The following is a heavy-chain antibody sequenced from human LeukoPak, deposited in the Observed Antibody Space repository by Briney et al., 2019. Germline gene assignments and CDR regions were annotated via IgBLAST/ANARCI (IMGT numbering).Heavy chain of an antibody. CDR1: GFTFSSYW. D-gene: IGHD2-21*02. V-gene: IGHV3-74*01. CDR3: ARDIIPYCGGDCYDNWFDP. J-gene: IGHJ5*02. CDR2: INSDGSST. Sequence: GGSLRLSCAASGFTFSSYWMNWVRQAPGKGLVWVSRINSDGSSTSCADSVKGRFTISRDNAKNTLYLQMNSLRAEDTAVYYCARDIIPYCGGDCYDNWFDPWGQGTLVTVSS.